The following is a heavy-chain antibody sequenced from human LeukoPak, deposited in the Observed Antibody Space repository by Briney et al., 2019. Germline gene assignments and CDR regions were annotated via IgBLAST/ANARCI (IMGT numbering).Heavy chain of an antibody. Sequence: SETLSLTCTVSGYSISSGYYWGWIRQPPGKGLEWIGSIYHSGSTYYNPSLKGRVTISVDTSKNQFSLKLSSVTAADTAVYYCARDRSLEQWLVNYFDYWGQGTLVTVSS. CDR2: IYHSGST. CDR3: ARDRSLEQWLVNYFDY. D-gene: IGHD6-19*01. J-gene: IGHJ4*02. CDR1: GYSISSGYY. V-gene: IGHV4-38-2*02.